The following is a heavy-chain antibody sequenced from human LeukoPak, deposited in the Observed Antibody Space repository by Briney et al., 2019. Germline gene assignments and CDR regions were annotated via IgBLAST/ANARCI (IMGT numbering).Heavy chain of an antibody. CDR2: ISSTGSGNTI. CDR3: ARALLPDYYDTSPEGY. J-gene: IGHJ4*02. Sequence: PGGSLSLSCAVPGFPFRDYSMTWTRQAPGKGVEWISYISSTGSGNTIHSADSVKGRFTSSRDNSKGSLYLQMYILRAGDTAVYYCARALLPDYYDTSPEGYWGQGTLVTVSS. CDR1: GFPFRDYS. V-gene: IGHV3-11*04. D-gene: IGHD3-22*01.